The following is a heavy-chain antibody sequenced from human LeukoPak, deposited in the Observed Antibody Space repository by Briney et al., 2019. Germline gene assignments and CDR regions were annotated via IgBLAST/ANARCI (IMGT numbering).Heavy chain of an antibody. CDR3: ARHEANYDFWSGYYTGWSFVY. J-gene: IGHJ4*02. Sequence: SETLSLTCAVYGGSISSSSYYWGWIRQPPGKGLEWIGSIYYSGSTYYNPSLKSRVTISVDTSKNQFSLKLSSVTAADTAVYYCARHEANYDFWSGYYTGWSFVYWGQGTLVTVSS. D-gene: IGHD3-3*01. CDR2: IYYSGST. CDR1: GGSISSSSYY. V-gene: IGHV4-39*01.